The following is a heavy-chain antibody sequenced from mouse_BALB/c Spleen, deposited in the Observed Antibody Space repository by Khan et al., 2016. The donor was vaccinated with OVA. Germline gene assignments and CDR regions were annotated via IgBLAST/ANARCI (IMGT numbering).Heavy chain of an antibody. CDR3: SRISITRETSKNQCCLQVNAVTTDDTATYYCARGNCYGDGMDY. CDR2: ISYSGST. V-gene: IGHV3-2*02. J-gene: IGHJ4*01. CDR1: GYSITSNYA. Sequence: EVQLQESGPGLVKPSQSLSLTCTVTGYSITSNYAWNWIRQFPGNKLEWMGYISYSGSTNYNPSLKSRIFTRRATSKNQFFLQLNSVTTEDTTPSLKSRISITRETSKNQCCLQVNAVTTDDTATYYCARGNCYGDGMDYWGQRTSITVSS. D-gene: IGHD2-13*01.